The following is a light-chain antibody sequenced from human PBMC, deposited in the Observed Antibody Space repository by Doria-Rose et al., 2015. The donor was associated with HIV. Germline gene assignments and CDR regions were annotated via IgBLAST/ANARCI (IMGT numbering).Light chain of an antibody. CDR2: DGS. J-gene: IGKJ1*01. Sequence: EIVLTQSPGTLSLSPGERATLSCRASQSFSSTYLAWYQQKPGQAPSLHIYDGSTRATGIPDRFSASGSGTDFTLTINRLEPEDFAPYYCHQYGASWTFGQGTKVEI. V-gene: IGKV3-20*01. CDR3: HQYGASWT. CDR1: QSFSSTY.